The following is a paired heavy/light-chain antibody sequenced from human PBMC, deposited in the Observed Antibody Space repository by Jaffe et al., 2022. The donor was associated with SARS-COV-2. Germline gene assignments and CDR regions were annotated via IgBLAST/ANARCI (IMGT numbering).Light chain of an antibody. J-gene: IGKJ2*01. V-gene: IGKV3-15*01. CDR1: QSVSSN. CDR3: QQYNDWPPST. CDR2: DAS. Sequence: EIVMTQSPATLSVSPGQRATLSCRASQSVSSNLAWYQQRPGQAPRLIIYDASTRAAGVPARFSGSGSGTEFTLTISSLQSGDFAVYYCQQYNDWPPSTFGQGTKLEIK.
Heavy chain of an antibody. J-gene: IGHJ4*02. V-gene: IGHV3-7*03. Sequence: EVQLVQSGGGLAQPGGSLRLSCAASGFTFSDYWMTWVRQAPGKGLEWVASIKQDGNEKYCVDSVKGRFTISRDNAKNSLFLQMNSLRAEDTAVYYCMRGRYADSSWGQGTLVTVSS. CDR1: GFTFSDYW. D-gene: IGHD2-2*01. CDR2: IKQDGNEK. CDR3: MRGRYADSS.